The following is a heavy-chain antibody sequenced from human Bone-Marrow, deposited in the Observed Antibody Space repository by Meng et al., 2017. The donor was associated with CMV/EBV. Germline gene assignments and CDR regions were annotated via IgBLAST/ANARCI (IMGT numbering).Heavy chain of an antibody. CDR1: GGSISSSSYY. J-gene: IGHJ5*02. V-gene: IGHV4-39*07. CDR2: IYYSGST. CDR3: ARGGWFDP. Sequence: QLPLQEPGQGLVKPSETLSLPGTFSGGSISSSSYYWGWIRQPPGKGLEWIGSIYYSGSTYYNPSLKSRVTISVDTSKNQFSLKLSSVTAADTAVYYCARGGWFDPWGQGTLVTVSS.